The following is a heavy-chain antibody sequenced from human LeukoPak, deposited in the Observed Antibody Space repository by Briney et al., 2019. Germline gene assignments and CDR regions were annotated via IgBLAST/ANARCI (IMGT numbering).Heavy chain of an antibody. V-gene: IGHV3-23*01. CDR3: AKDLIQTIGGATLDDY. CDR1: VFTFSSYA. CDR2: HSGSGGSR. Sequence: GGTLRLSCAASVFTFSSYAMSWVPQAPGKGLEWVSTHSGSGGSRLYTDSVKGRFTISRDKSKNTLYLQMYSMRAEEKAVYYCAKDLIQTIGGATLDDYWGQGTLVTVSS. J-gene: IGHJ4*02. D-gene: IGHD1-26*01.